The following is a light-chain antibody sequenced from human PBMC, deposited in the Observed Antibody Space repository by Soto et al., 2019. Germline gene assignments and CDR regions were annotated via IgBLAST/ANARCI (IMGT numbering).Light chain of an antibody. CDR1: QSVSSY. CDR2: DAS. Sequence: EIVVTQSPATLSLSPGERANLSCRASQSVSSYLAWYQQKPGQAPRLLIYDASNRATGIPARFSGSGSGTDFTLTISSLEPEDFAVYYCQQRSDWPLTFGGGTKVEIK. V-gene: IGKV3-11*01. J-gene: IGKJ4*01. CDR3: QQRSDWPLT.